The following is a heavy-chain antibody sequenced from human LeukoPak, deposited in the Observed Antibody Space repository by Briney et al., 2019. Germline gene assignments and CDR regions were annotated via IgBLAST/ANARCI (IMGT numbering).Heavy chain of an antibody. V-gene: IGHV3-30*18. D-gene: IGHD5-18*01. CDR2: ISYDGSNK. CDR3: AKTVDTAIYYYYGMDV. CDR1: GFTFSSYG. J-gene: IGHJ6*02. Sequence: PGGSLRLSCAASGFTFSSYGMHWVRQAPGKGLEWVAVISYDGSNKYYADSVKGRFTISRDNSENTLYLQMNSLRAEDTAVYYCAKTVDTAIYYYYGMDVWGQGTTVTVSS.